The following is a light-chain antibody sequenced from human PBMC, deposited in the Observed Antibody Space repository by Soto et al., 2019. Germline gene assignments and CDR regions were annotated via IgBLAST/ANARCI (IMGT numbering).Light chain of an antibody. CDR3: QQRSNRIT. CDR2: DIS. J-gene: IGKJ5*01. Sequence: EVGLKQSPATLSLSPGERAILSGRASQSVAGSLAWYQQKPGQAPRLLIYDISTRAAAIPARFSGSGSGTDFTLTVSSLEPEDFALYYCQQRSNRITFGQGTLLEIK. V-gene: IGKV3-11*01. CDR1: QSVAGS.